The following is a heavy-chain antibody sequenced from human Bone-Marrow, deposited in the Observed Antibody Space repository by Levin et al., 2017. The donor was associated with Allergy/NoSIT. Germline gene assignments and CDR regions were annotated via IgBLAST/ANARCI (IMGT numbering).Heavy chain of an antibody. CDR1: GFPFSTYG. Sequence: GGSLRLSCATSGFPFSTYGMAWVRQAPGEGLEWLASISTRSTYIHYADSVKGRFTISRDNANNSLSLQMNRLRREDTAVYYCARAAGAAGRGGRDVWGQGTTVTVSS. V-gene: IGHV3-21*01. J-gene: IGHJ6*02. D-gene: IGHD6-13*01. CDR3: ARAAGAAGRGGRDV. CDR2: ISTRSTYI.